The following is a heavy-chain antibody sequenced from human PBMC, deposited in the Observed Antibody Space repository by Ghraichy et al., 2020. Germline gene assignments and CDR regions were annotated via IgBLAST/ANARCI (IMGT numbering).Heavy chain of an antibody. V-gene: IGHV3-23*01. D-gene: IGHD6-19*01. CDR2: ISGSGGST. CDR3: AKDLIAVAGRWEDYLDD. J-gene: IGHJ4*02. CDR1: GFTFSSYD. Sequence: GGSLRLSCAASGFTFSSYDMSWVRQAPGKGLEWVSAISGSGGSTYYADSVKGRFTISRDNAKNTLYLQMNSLRDEDTAVYYCAKDLIAVAGRWEDYLDDWGQGTLVTVSS.